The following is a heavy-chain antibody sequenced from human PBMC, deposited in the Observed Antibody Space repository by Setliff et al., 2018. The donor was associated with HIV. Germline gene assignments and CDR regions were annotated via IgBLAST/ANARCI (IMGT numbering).Heavy chain of an antibody. CDR3: ATTRGYCSGGSCYPPPYMDV. CDR1: GYSFTSYW. CDR2: IDPSDSYT. Sequence: GASLKISCKGSGYSFTSYWISWVRQMPGKGLEWMGRIDPSDSYTNYSPSFQGHVTISADKSISTAYLQWSSLKASDTAMYYCATTRGYCSGGSCYPPPYMDVWGKGTKVTVSS. J-gene: IGHJ6*03. V-gene: IGHV5-10-1*01. D-gene: IGHD2-15*01.